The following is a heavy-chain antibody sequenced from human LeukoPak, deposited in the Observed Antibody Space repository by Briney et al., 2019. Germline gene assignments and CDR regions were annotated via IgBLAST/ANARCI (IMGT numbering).Heavy chain of an antibody. CDR3: ARCFDFDCSSTSCYDGCRDY. V-gene: IGHV1-18*01. CDR2: ISAYNGNT. J-gene: IGHJ4*02. CDR1: GYTFTSYG. D-gene: IGHD2-2*01. Sequence: ASVKVSCKASGYTFTSYGISWVRQAPGQGLEWTGWISAYNGNTNYAQKLQGRVTMTTDTSTSTAYMELRSLRSDDTAVYYCARCFDFDCSSTSCYDGCRDYWGQGTLVTVSS.